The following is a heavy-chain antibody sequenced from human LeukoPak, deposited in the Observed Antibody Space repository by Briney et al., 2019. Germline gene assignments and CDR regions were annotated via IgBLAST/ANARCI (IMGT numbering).Heavy chain of an antibody. Sequence: GGSLRLSCAASGFTFSSYAMSWVRQAPGKGLEWVSAISGSGGSTYYADSVKGRFTTSRDNSKNTLYLQMNSLRAEDTAVYYCAKRLAAALYYYYGMDVWGQGTTVTVSS. CDR1: GFTFSSYA. D-gene: IGHD6-13*01. J-gene: IGHJ6*02. CDR2: ISGSGGST. V-gene: IGHV3-23*01. CDR3: AKRLAAALYYYYGMDV.